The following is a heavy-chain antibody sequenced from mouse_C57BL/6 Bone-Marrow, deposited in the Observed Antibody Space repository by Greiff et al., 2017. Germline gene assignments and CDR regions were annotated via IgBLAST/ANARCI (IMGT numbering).Heavy chain of an antibody. CDR2: IWGVGST. CDR1: GFSLTSYG. J-gene: IGHJ3*01. V-gene: IGHV2-6*01. Sequence: QVHVKQSGPGLVAPSQSLSITCTVSGFSLTSYGVAWVRQSPGKGLEWLGVIWGVGSTNYNSALKSRLSISKDNSKSQVFLKMNSLQTDDTAMYDCASVGGYDGFAYGGQGTLVTVSA. CDR3: ASVGGYDGFAY. D-gene: IGHD2-2*01.